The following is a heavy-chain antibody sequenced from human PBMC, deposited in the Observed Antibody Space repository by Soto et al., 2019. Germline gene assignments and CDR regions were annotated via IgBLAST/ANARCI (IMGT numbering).Heavy chain of an antibody. CDR3: AKDMDGGNSFPDY. CDR1: GFTFDDYT. J-gene: IGHJ4*02. D-gene: IGHD2-21*02. V-gene: IGHV3-43*01. CDR2: ISWDGGST. Sequence: GGSLRLSCAASGFTFDDYTMHWVRQAPGKGLEWVSLISWDGGSTYYADSVKGRFTISRDNSKNSLYLQMNSLRTEDTALYYCAKDMDGGNSFPDYWGQGTLVTVSS.